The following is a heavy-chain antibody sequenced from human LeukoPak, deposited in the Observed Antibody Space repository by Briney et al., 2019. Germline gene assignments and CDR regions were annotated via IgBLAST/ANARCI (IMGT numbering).Heavy chain of an antibody. CDR1: GGSISSGGYY. D-gene: IGHD3-16*02. Sequence: PSQTLSLTCTVSGGSISSGGYYWSWIRQPPGKGLEWIGYIYHSGSTYYNPSLKSRVTISVDRSKNQFSLKLSSVTAADTAVYYCARDIDRWFDPWGQGTLVTVSS. CDR2: IYHSGST. V-gene: IGHV4-30-2*01. J-gene: IGHJ5*02. CDR3: ARDIDRWFDP.